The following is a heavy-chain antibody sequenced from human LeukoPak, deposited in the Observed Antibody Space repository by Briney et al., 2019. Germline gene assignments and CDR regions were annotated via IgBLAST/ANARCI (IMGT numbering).Heavy chain of an antibody. V-gene: IGHV3-21*01. J-gene: IGHJ4*02. D-gene: IGHD1-26*01. Sequence: GGSLRLSCAASGFTFSSYSMNWVRQAPGKGLEWVSSISSSSSYIYYADSVKGRFTISRDNAKNSLYLQMNSLRAEDTAVYYCARDWSLVGAHPVDYWGQGTLVTVSS. CDR2: ISSSSSYI. CDR1: GFTFSSYS. CDR3: ARDWSLVGAHPVDY.